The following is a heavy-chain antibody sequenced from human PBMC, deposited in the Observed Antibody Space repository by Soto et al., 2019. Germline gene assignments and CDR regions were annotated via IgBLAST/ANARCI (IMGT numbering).Heavy chain of an antibody. CDR2: IITFVGKA. CDR3: TRATDGNHADGPDTAV. CDR1: GGTLSGDS. D-gene: IGHD1-1*01. Sequence: LVKVSRKTSGGTLSGDSFIWVIQAPGQGLEWVGRIITFVGKANVAQRFQGRVTITADRSTATAYMELRRLTSDDTAVYYCTRATDGNHADGPDTAVRVTGTTVPVS. J-gene: IGHJ6*03. V-gene: IGHV1-69*08.